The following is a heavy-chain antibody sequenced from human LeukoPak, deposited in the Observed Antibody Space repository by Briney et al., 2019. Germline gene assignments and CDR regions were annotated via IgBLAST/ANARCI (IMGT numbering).Heavy chain of an antibody. CDR1: GFTFSSYT. CDR3: ARDRVQIWPYVGTFDS. D-gene: IGHD5-18*01. J-gene: IGHJ4*02. Sequence: GGSLRLSCAASGFTFSSYTMHWVRQAPGKGLEWVALVSYDGTKINYADSVKGRFTMSRDISKNTLYLQMNSLKPEDTAVYYCARDRVQIWPYVGTFDSWGQGTLVTVSS. CDR2: VSYDGTKI. V-gene: IGHV3-30-3*01.